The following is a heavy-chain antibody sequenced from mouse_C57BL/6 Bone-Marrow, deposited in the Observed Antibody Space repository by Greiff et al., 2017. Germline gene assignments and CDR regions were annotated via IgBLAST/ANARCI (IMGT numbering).Heavy chain of an antibody. J-gene: IGHJ4*01. CDR1: GFTFSDYY. CDR2: INYDGSST. D-gene: IGHD2-1*01. V-gene: IGHV5-16*01. Sequence: EVKLVESEGGLVQPGSSMKLSCTASGFTFSDYYMAWVRQVPEKGLEWVANINYDGSSTYYLDSLKSRFIISRDNAKNILYLQMSSLTSEDTATYYCAREIYCGNYAAMDYWGQGTSVTVSS. CDR3: AREIYCGNYAAMDY.